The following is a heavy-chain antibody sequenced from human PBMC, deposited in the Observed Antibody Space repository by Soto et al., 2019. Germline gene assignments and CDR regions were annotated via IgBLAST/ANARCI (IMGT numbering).Heavy chain of an antibody. CDR3: ARVARTGTTSDAFDI. CDR1: GYTFTSYH. J-gene: IGHJ3*02. CDR2: INPSGGST. V-gene: IGHV1-46*01. Sequence: SVKVSWKASGYTFTSYHMHWVRQAPVQGLEWMGIINPSGGSTSYAQKFQGRVTMTRDTSTSTAYMELSSLRSEDTAVYYCARVARTGTTSDAFDIWGQGTMVTVSS. D-gene: IGHD1-7*01.